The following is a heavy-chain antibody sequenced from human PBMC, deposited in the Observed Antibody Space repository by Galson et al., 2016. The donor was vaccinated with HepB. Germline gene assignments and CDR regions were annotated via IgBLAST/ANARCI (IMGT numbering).Heavy chain of an antibody. V-gene: IGHV4-59*08. Sequence: SETLSLTCTVSGVSISTYYWNWIRQPPGKGLEWIGNIYDSGAAKYNTSLKSRVSITMDTAKNQFSLNLSSVTAADTAVYYCAGHVYGLVSTHGGQGILVTVSS. D-gene: IGHD3-3*01. CDR3: AGHVYGLVSTH. CDR2: IYDSGAA. CDR1: GVSISTYY. J-gene: IGHJ4*02.